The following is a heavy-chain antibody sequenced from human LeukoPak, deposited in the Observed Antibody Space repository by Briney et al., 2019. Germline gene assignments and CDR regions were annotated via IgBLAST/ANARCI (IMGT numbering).Heavy chain of an antibody. CDR1: GFTFSSYA. CDR3: ARDNPLYGGNLYYYYGMDV. J-gene: IGHJ6*02. Sequence: GSLRLSCAASGFTFSSYAMHWVRQAPGKGLEWVAVISYDGSNKYYADSVKGRFTISRDNSKNTLYLQMNSLRAEDTAVYYCARDNPLYGGNLYYYYGMDVWAKGPRSPSP. CDR2: ISYDGSNK. V-gene: IGHV3-30*04. D-gene: IGHD4-23*01.